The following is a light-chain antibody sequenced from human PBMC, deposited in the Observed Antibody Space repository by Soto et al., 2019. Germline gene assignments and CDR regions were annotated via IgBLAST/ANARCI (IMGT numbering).Light chain of an antibody. Sequence: DIQMTRSPSTLSASLGDRVTITCRASQTISSWLAWYQEKPGKAPKLLIYHASSLESGVPSRFSGSGSGTEFTLTISSLQPDDSATYYCQQYDSYWTFGQGTKV. CDR3: QQYDSYWT. CDR1: QTISSW. CDR2: HAS. J-gene: IGKJ1*01. V-gene: IGKV1-5*01.